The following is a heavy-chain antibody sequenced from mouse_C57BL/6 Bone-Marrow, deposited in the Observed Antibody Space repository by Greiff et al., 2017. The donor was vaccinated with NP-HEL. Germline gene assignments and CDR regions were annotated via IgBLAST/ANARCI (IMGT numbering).Heavy chain of an antibody. CDR1: GYTFTSYT. CDR3: ANDGQGDY. Sequence: VQLQLSGAELARPGASVKMSCKASGYTFTSYTMHWVKQRPGQGLEWIGYINPSSGYTKYNQKFKDKATLTADKSSSTAYMQLSSLTSEDSAVYYCANDGQGDYWGQGTSVTVSS. D-gene: IGHD2-3*01. CDR2: INPSSGYT. V-gene: IGHV1-4*01. J-gene: IGHJ4*01.